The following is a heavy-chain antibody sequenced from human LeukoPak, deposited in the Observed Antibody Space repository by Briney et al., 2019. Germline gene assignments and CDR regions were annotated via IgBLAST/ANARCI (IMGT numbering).Heavy chain of an antibody. J-gene: IGHJ4*02. CDR1: GYTFNAFY. D-gene: IGHD4-23*01. CDR3: ARSLRWQPY. CDR2: INPKSGGT. Sequence: ASVKVTCKTSGYTFNAFYIHWVRQAPGQGFEWMGWINPKSGGTNYAQKFEGRVTMTRNTSISTAYMDLTWLRSDDTAMYYCARSLRWQPYWGQGTLVTVSS. V-gene: IGHV1-2*02.